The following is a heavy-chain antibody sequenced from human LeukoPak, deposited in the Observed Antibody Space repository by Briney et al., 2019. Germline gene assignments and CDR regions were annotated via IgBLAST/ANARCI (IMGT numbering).Heavy chain of an antibody. V-gene: IGHV3-53*01. CDR3: ARVGNYYDFDY. CDR2: IFSADRT. Sequence: AGSLRLSCAASGFTVSNNYMSWLRQPHGKGLEWVSIIFSADRTYFAESVKGRFSISRDNSKNTLYLQMNSLRAEDTTVYYCARVGNYYDFDYWGQGTLVTVSS. J-gene: IGHJ4*02. CDR1: GFTVSNNY. D-gene: IGHD1-26*01.